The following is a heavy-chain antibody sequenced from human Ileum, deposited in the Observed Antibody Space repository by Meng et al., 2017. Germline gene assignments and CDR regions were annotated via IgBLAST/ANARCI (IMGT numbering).Heavy chain of an antibody. CDR2: AST. CDR3: ARDHWGSLDY. Sequence: QGQLQESGPGLVRPSETPSLLFTVFGASVTTSHDQWGWIRQPPGKGLEWIGYASTNYNPSLKSRLTISLDTSKNQVSLKLTSVTAADTAVYYCARDHWGSLDYWGQGILVTVSS. V-gene: IGHV4-61*01. CDR1: GASVTTSHDQ. J-gene: IGHJ4*02. D-gene: IGHD7-27*01.